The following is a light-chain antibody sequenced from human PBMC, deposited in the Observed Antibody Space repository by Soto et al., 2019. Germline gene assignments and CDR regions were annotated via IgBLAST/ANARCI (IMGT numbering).Light chain of an antibody. CDR1: QSVSNK. V-gene: IGKV3-15*01. Sequence: EIVMTQSPGTLSVSPGERATLSCRASQSVSNKLAWYQHKPGQAPRLLVYDASTWATGIPARFSGSGSGTDFTLTISSLQSEDSAVYYCQQYGRWPITFGQGTRLEIK. CDR3: QQYGRWPIT. CDR2: DAS. J-gene: IGKJ5*01.